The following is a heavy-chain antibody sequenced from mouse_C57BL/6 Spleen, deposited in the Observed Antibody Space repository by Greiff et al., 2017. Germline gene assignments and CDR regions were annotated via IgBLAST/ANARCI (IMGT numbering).Heavy chain of an antibody. V-gene: IGHV1-50*01. CDR3: ARGDGYYAMDY. D-gene: IGHD2-3*01. CDR1: GYTFTSYW. Sequence: QVQLQPGAELVKPGASVKLSCKASGYTFTSYWMQWVKQRPGQGLEWIGEIDPSDSYTNYNQKFKGKATLTVDTSSSTAYMQLSSLTSEDSAVYYCARGDGYYAMDYWGQGTSVTVSS. J-gene: IGHJ4*01. CDR2: IDPSDSYT.